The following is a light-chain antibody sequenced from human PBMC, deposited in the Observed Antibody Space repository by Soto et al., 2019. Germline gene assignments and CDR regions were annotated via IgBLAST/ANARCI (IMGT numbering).Light chain of an antibody. CDR1: SSDVGGYNY. J-gene: IGLJ2*01. CDR2: DVS. Sequence: QSALTQPASVSESPGQSITISCTGSSSDVGGYNYVSWYQHHPGKAPKLIIYDVSNRPSGVSNRFSGSKSGNTASLTISGLRAEDEADYYCSSYTSSSSVLFGGGTKLTVL. V-gene: IGLV2-14*03. CDR3: SSYTSSSSVL.